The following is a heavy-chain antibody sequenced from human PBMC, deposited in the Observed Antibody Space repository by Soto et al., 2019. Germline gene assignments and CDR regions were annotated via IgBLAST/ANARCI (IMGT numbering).Heavy chain of an antibody. V-gene: IGHV3-23*01. D-gene: IGHD6-19*01. CDR2: ISGSGGST. Sequence: PGGSLRLSCAASGFTFSSYAMRWVRQAPGKGLEWVSGISGSGGSTYYADSVKGRFTISRDNSKNTLYLQMNSLRAEDTAVYYCAKDHSSGWYYSWYFDLWGRGTLVTVSS. CDR3: AKDHSSGWYYSWYFDL. CDR1: GFTFSSYA. J-gene: IGHJ2*01.